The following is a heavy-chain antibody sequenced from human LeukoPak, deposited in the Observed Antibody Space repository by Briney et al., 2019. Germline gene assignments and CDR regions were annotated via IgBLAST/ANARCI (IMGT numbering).Heavy chain of an antibody. D-gene: IGHD1-26*01. CDR3: ARAWYSWGYYFDY. CDR2: ICSSSSTI. J-gene: IGHJ4*02. CDR1: GFTFSSYS. Sequence: GGSLRLSCAASGFTFSSYSMNWVRQAPGKGLEWVSYICSSSSTIFYADSVKGRFTISGDNAKNSLYLQMHSLRDEDTAVYYCARAWYSWGYYFDYWGQGTLVTVSS. V-gene: IGHV3-48*02.